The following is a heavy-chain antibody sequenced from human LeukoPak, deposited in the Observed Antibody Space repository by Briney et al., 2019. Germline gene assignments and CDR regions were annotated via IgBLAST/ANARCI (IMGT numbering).Heavy chain of an antibody. J-gene: IGHJ4*02. CDR2: IRYDGSNK. CDR3: AKGRLRYFDWLSLEY. V-gene: IGHV3-30*02. CDR1: GFTFRSYG. Sequence: GGTLRLSCAASGFTFRSYGMSWVRQAPGKGLEWVAFIRYDGSNKYYADSVKGRFTISRDNSKNTLYLQMNSLRAEDTAVYYCAKGRLRYFDWLSLEYWGQGTLVTVSS. D-gene: IGHD3-9*01.